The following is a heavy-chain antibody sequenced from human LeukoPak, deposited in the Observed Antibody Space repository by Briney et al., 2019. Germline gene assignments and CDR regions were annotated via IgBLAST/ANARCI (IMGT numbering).Heavy chain of an antibody. V-gene: IGHV1-2*02. CDR3: SRYRYYVTTGYSGVRLFDY. CDR2: INPNSGGT. Sequence: SVKLSCKASGYIFTRYGTSWGRHAPGQGLEWMGWINPNSGGTNYAQKSQGSVTMTGDTSLSTAYLELRRMRSRDAALYYCSRYRYYVTTGYSGVRLFDYWGQGTPVTVPS. J-gene: IGHJ4*02. CDR1: GYIFTRYG. D-gene: IGHD3-22*01.